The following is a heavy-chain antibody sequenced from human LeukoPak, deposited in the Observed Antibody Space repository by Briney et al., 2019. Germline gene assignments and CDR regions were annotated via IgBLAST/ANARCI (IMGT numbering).Heavy chain of an antibody. Sequence: GASVKVSCKASGYTFNTYGINWVRQAPGQGLEWMGWISAYNGNTNYAQNFQGRITLTTDTSTSTAYMELTSLRFDDTAVYYCARDGRQWVPLNWSDPWGQGTLVIVSS. V-gene: IGHV1-18*04. D-gene: IGHD6-19*01. CDR2: ISAYNGNT. J-gene: IGHJ5*02. CDR3: ARDGRQWVPLNWSDP. CDR1: GYTFNTYG.